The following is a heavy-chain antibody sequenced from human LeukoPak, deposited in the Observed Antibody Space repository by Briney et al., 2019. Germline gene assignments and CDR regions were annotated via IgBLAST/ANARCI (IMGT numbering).Heavy chain of an antibody. Sequence: SETLSLTCTVSGGSFSSYYWTWIRQPPGKGLEWVGYIYYSGSRTNYNPSLKSRVTISVDTSKNQFSLRLSSVTAADTAVYYCARAQPARYCTSTSCYAAFDIWGQGTMVTVSS. CDR2: IYYSGSRT. D-gene: IGHD2-2*01. V-gene: IGHV4-59*01. CDR3: ARAQPARYCTSTSCYAAFDI. J-gene: IGHJ3*02. CDR1: GGSFSSYY.